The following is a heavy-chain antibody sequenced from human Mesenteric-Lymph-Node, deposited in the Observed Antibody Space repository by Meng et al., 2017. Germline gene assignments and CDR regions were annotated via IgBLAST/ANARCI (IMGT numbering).Heavy chain of an antibody. D-gene: IGHD6-19*01. CDR3: ARVAVAGLRYFQH. CDR1: GYTFTNIG. CDR2: INTDTGNP. V-gene: IGHV7-4-1*02. J-gene: IGHJ1*01. Sequence: QVQLVQSGSELKKPGVSEKVFCNASGYTFTNIGMNWVRQAPGQGPEWMGWINTDTGNPTYAQGFTGRFVFSLDTSVSTAYLQISGLKAEDTAVYYCARVAVAGLRYFQHWGQGTLVTVSS.